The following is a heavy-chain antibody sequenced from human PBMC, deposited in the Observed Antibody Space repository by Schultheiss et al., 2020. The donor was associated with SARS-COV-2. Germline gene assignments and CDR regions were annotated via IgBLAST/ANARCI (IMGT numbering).Heavy chain of an antibody. CDR3: ARGGTVVRGNWFDP. CDR1: GFTFSSYG. Sequence: GGSLRPSCAASGFTFSSYGMHWVRQAPGKGLEWVAVISYDGSNKYYADSVKGRFTISRDNSKNTLYLQMNSLRAEDTAVYYCARGGTVVRGNWFDPWGQGTLVTVSS. D-gene: IGHD4-23*01. CDR2: ISYDGSNK. J-gene: IGHJ5*02. V-gene: IGHV3-30*03.